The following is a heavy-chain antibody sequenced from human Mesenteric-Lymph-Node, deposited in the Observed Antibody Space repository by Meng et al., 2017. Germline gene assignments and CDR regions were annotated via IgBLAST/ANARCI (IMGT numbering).Heavy chain of an antibody. Sequence: GGSLRLSCAASGFTFSSYGMHWVRQAPGKGLEWVAVIWYDGSNKYYADSVKGRFTISRDNSKNTLYLQMNSLRAEDTAVYYCARDHARGYSYGYNYYYGMDVWGQGTTVTVSS. D-gene: IGHD5-18*01. V-gene: IGHV3-33*01. CDR3: ARDHARGYSYGYNYYYGMDV. CDR1: GFTFSSYG. CDR2: IWYDGSNK. J-gene: IGHJ6*02.